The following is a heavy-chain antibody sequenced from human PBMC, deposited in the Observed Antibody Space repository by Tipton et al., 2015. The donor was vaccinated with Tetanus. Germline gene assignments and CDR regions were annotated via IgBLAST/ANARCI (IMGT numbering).Heavy chain of an antibody. CDR3: ARGGLTPYEKDY. V-gene: IGHV4-59*12. D-gene: IGHD3-3*01. Sequence: LRLSCAASGFTFSDAWMSWVRQAPGKGLEWIGYISYSGSTNSNPSLKSRVTISVDASKNQFSLELTSVTAADTAVYYCARGGLTPYEKDYWGQGTLITVSS. CDR2: ISYSGST. J-gene: IGHJ4*02. CDR1: GFTFSDAW.